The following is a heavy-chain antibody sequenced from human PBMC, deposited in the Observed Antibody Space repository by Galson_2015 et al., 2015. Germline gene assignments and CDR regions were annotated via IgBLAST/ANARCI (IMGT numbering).Heavy chain of an antibody. CDR2: IDSDGRST. J-gene: IGHJ4*02. V-gene: IGHV3-74*01. CDR1: GFTFSDYR. D-gene: IGHD3-10*01. Sequence: SLRLSCAASGFTFSDYRMDWVRRAPGKGPVWVSRIDSDGRSTSYVDSVKGRFIVSRDNAKNTVYLQMNSLGVEDTAVYYCARHLPGSFDYWGQGTLVTVSS. CDR3: ARHLPGSFDY.